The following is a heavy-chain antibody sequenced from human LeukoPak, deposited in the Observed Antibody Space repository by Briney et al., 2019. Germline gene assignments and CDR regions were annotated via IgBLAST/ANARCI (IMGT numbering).Heavy chain of an antibody. CDR1: GFIFTSHG. V-gene: IGHV3-33*01. CDR3: ARGPYSSSWYYFEY. D-gene: IGHD6-13*01. Sequence: GRSLRLSCAASGFIFTSHGMHWVRQAPGKGLAWVAVIWFDGSNQFYADSVKGRFTISRDNSKNTLYLQMNSLRAEDTAVYYCARGPYSSSWYYFEYWGQGTLVTVSS. J-gene: IGHJ4*02. CDR2: IWFDGSNQ.